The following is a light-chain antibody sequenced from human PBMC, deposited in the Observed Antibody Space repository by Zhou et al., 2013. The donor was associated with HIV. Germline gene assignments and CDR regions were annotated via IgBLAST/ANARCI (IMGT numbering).Light chain of an antibody. J-gene: IGKJ4*01. V-gene: IGKV1-5*03. CDR3: QQGDTLPIT. CDR1: HSISSW. Sequence: DIQMTQSPSSLSASVGDRVTITCRASHSISSWLAWYQQKPGKAPKLLIYKASSLESGVPSRFSGSGSGTDFTLTINSLQPEDCATYYCQQGDTLPITFGGGTKVEIK. CDR2: KAS.